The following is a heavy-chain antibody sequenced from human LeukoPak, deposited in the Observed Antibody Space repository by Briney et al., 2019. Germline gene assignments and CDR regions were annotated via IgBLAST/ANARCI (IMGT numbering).Heavy chain of an antibody. D-gene: IGHD6-6*01. V-gene: IGHV4-59*01. CDR1: GGSFSSYY. Sequence: PAETLSLTCTVSGGSFSSYYWSWIRQPPGKGLEWIGYIYYSGSDNYNLSLKSRVTISVDTSKNQFSLKLSSVTAADTAVYYCARESIAALVGDDFYIWGEGTIVTLSS. J-gene: IGHJ3*02. CDR2: IYYSGSD. CDR3: ARESIAALVGDDFYI.